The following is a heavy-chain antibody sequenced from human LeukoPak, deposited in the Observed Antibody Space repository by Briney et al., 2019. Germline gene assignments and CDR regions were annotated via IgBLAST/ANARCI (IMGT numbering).Heavy chain of an antibody. D-gene: IGHD2-2*01. J-gene: IGHJ5*02. Sequence: ASVSVSCKASGGTFTTSAISWVRQAPGQGFEWMGWINPITGGTKFAQQLQGRVTMTRDTYISTVYMELTGLISDDTAVYYCARGGATVVNTRADWFDAWGQGTLVTVSS. V-gene: IGHV1-2*02. CDR3: ARGGATVVNTRADWFDA. CDR2: INPITGGT. CDR1: GGTFTTSA.